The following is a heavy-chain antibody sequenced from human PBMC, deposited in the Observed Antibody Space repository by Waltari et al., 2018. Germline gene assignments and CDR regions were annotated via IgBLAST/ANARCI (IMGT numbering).Heavy chain of an antibody. D-gene: IGHD6-13*01. CDR3: ARGEGIAAAGTTY. CDR2: IYSGGST. J-gene: IGHJ4*02. V-gene: IGHV3-66*02. Sequence: EVQLVESGGGLVQPGGSLRLSCAASGFTVSSNYMSWVRQAPGKGLEWVSVIYSGGSTYYADSVKGRFTISRDNSKNTLYLQMNSLRAEDTAVYYCARGEGIAAAGTTYWGQGTLVTVSS. CDR1: GFTVSSNY.